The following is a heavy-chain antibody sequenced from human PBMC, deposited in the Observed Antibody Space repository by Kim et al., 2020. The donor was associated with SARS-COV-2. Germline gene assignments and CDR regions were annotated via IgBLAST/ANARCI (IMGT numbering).Heavy chain of an antibody. V-gene: IGHV3-48*02. Sequence: GGSLRLSCAASGFTFSSYSMNWVRQAPGKGLEWVSYISSSSTIYYADSVKGRFTISRDNAKNSLYLQMNSLRDEDTAVYYCARDHGFTMVRGGGEDYWGQGTLVTVSS. CDR1: GFTFSSYS. J-gene: IGHJ4*02. D-gene: IGHD3-10*01. CDR3: ARDHGFTMVRGGGEDY. CDR2: ISSSSTI.